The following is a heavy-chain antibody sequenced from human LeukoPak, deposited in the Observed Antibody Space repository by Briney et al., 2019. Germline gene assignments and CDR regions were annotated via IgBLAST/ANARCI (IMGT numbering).Heavy chain of an antibody. J-gene: IGHJ5*02. CDR1: GGSISSSNW. D-gene: IGHD6-19*01. V-gene: IGHV4-4*02. CDR2: IYHSGNT. CDR3: ARVSSGWYGGWFDP. Sequence: SETLSLTCAVSGGSISSSNWWSWVRQPPGKGLEWIGEIYHSGNTNYNPSLKSRVTISVDKSKSQFSLKLSSVTAADTAVYYCARVSSGWYGGWFDPWGQGTLVTVSS.